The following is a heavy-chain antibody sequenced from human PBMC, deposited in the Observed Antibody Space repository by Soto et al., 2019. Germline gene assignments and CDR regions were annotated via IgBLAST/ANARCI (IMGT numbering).Heavy chain of an antibody. CDR1: GYTFTSYY. CDR2: INPSGGST. J-gene: IGHJ6*02. Sequence: QVQLVQSGAEVKKPGASVKVSCKASGYTFTSYYMHWVRQAPGQGLEWMGIINPSGGSTSYAQKFQGRVTMTRDTSTSTVYMELSSLRSEDTAVYYCARDRLRGWTDYYYGMDVWGQGTTVTVSS. CDR3: ARDRLRGWTDYYYGMDV. V-gene: IGHV1-46*01. D-gene: IGHD6-19*01.